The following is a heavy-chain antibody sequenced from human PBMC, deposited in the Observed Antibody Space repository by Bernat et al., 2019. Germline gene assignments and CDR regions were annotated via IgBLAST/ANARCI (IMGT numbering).Heavy chain of an antibody. CDR1: GFTFSSYA. V-gene: IGHV3-30*01. D-gene: IGHD3-10*01. CDR2: ISYDGSNK. Sequence: QVQLVESGGGVVQPGRSLRLSCAASGFTFSSYAMHWVRQAPGKGLEWVAVISYDGSNKYYADSVKGRFTISRDNSKNTLYLQMNSLRAEDTAVYYCATSYYYGSGSYYNDAFDIWGQGTMVTVSS. J-gene: IGHJ3*02. CDR3: ATSYYYGSGSYYNDAFDI.